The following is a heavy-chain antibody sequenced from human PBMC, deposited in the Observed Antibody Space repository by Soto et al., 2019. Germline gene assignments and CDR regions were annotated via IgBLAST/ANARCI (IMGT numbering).Heavy chain of an antibody. V-gene: IGHV3-23*01. CDR2: ISGSGGST. CDR1: GFTFSGYS. J-gene: IGHJ6*02. D-gene: IGHD6-25*01. CDR3: AKVPGPSGPPSLYYYYYGMDV. Sequence: GSLIPSCAASGFTFSGYSMSWVLQAPGKGLEGVSAISGSGGSTYYADSVKGRFTISRDNSKNTLYLQMNSLRAEDTAVYYCAKVPGPSGPPSLYYYYYGMDVWGQGTTVTVSS.